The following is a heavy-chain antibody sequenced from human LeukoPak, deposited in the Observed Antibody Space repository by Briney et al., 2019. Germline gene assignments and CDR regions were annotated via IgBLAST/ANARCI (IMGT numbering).Heavy chain of an antibody. D-gene: IGHD3-3*01. CDR1: GYTFTGYY. J-gene: IGHJ5*02. V-gene: IGHV1-2*02. CDR2: INPNSGGT. Sequence: ASVKVSCKASGYTFTGYYMHWVRQAPGQGLEWMGWINPNSGGTNYAQKFQGRVTMTRDTSISTAYMELSRLRSDDTAVYYCARDGVTIFGVGSDWFDPWGQGTLVTVSS. CDR3: ARDGVTIFGVGSDWFDP.